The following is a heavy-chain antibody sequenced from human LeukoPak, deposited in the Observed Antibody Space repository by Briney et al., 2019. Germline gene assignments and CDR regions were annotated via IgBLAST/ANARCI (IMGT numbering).Heavy chain of an antibody. CDR1: GFTFSSYG. V-gene: IGHV3-33*01. D-gene: IGHD3-9*01. J-gene: IGHJ5*02. CDR3: ARGGRYFDWSVPRKDWFDP. Sequence: GGSLRLSCAASGFTFSSYGMHWVRQAPGKGLEWVAVIWYDGSNKYYADSVKGRFTISRDNSKNTLYLQMNSLRAEDTAVYYCARGGRYFDWSVPRKDWFDPWGQGTLVTVSS. CDR2: IWYDGSNK.